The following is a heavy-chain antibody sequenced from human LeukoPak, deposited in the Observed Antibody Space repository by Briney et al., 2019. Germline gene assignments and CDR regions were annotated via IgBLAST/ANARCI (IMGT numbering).Heavy chain of an antibody. CDR2: IYHSRST. D-gene: IGHD5-12*01. J-gene: IGHJ4*02. Sequence: SQTLSLTCAVSGGSISSGGYSWSWIRQPPGKGLEWIGYIYHSRSTYYNPSLKSRVTISVDRSKNQFSLKLSSVTAADTAVYYCARGGYSGYAPDYWGQGTLVTVSS. CDR1: GGSISSGGYS. CDR3: ARGGYSGYAPDY. V-gene: IGHV4-30-2*01.